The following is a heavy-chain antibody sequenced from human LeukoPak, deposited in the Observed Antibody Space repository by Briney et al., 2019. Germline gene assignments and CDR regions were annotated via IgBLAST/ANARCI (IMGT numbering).Heavy chain of an antibody. D-gene: IGHD5-18*01. J-gene: IGHJ4*02. V-gene: IGHV1-69*05. CDR2: IIPIFGTA. Sequence: ASVKVSCKASGGTFSSYAISWVRQAPGQGLEWMGGIIPIFGTANYAQKFQGRVTITTDESTSTAYMELSSLRSEDTAVYYCAREGGGHSYGSFDYWGQGTLVTVSS. CDR1: GGTFSSYA. CDR3: AREGGGHSYGSFDY.